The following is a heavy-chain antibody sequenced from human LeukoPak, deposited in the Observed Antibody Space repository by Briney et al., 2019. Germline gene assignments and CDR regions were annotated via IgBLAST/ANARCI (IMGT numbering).Heavy chain of an antibody. V-gene: IGHV4-39*01. CDR3: ARRSIYFYGSGSYSQYLPFDY. J-gene: IGHJ4*02. CDR2: IYYTGTT. Sequence: PSETLSLTCSVSGASISSSSYYWGWIRQPPGKGLEWIGSIYYTGTTYYSPSLKSRVTISEDTSKNQFSLRLSSVTAADAAVYYCARRSIYFYGSGSYSQYLPFDYWGQGTLVTVSS. D-gene: IGHD3-10*01. CDR1: GASISSSSYY.